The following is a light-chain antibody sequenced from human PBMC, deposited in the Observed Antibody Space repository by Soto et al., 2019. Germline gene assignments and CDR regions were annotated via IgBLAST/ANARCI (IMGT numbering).Light chain of an antibody. CDR2: QVT. CDR3: MSYAGGNRFV. J-gene: IGLJ1*01. Sequence: QSALTQPPSASGSPGQSVTISCAGTINDVGGYNYVSWYHQHPGKVPQLMIYQVTKRPSGVPDRFSASKSDTTASLTISGLQAEDEGDYYCMSYAGGNRFVFGTGTKLTVL. CDR1: INDVGGYNY. V-gene: IGLV2-8*01.